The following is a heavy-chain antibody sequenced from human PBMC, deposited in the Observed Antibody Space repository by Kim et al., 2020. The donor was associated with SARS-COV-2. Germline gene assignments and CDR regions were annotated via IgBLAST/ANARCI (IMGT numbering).Heavy chain of an antibody. J-gene: IGHJ6*02. CDR2: IKSEGTGI. D-gene: IGHD4-4*01. Sequence: EGSLRLSCAASGFTVTTYWMHWVRQAPGKGLVWVSRIKSEGTGISYADSVKGRFTISRDNANNTLYLQMDNLRDEYTAVYYCASDTVLYGLDVWGQGTTVTVSS. CDR1: GFTVTTYW. V-gene: IGHV3-74*01. CDR3: ASDTVLYGLDV.